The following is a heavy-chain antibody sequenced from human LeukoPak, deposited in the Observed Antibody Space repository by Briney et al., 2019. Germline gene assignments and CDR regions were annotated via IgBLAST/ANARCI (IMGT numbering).Heavy chain of an antibody. J-gene: IGHJ4*02. CDR3: ARGGTWFGDFNY. Sequence: SETPSLTCTVSGGSISSYYWSWIRQPPGKGLEWIGYIYYSGSTNYNPSLKSRVTISVDTSKNQFSLKLSSVTAADTAVYYCARGGTWFGDFNYWGQGTLVTVSS. D-gene: IGHD3-10*01. V-gene: IGHV4-59*08. CDR1: GGSISSYY. CDR2: IYYSGST.